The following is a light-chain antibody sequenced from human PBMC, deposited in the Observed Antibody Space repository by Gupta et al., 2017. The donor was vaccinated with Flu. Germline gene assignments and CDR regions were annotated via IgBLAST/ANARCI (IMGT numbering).Light chain of an antibody. V-gene: IGLV1-51*02. CDR3: LSWDSSRSAEV. CDR2: ENN. J-gene: IGLJ3*02. CDR1: SSNIGSNF. Sequence: QSVLTQPPSVSAAPGQKVTISCSGRSSNIGSNFVSWYQQLPRTAPKLLIYENNKRPSGIPDRFSGSKSGTSATLGITGLQTGDEADYYCLSWDSSRSAEVCGGGTKLTVL.